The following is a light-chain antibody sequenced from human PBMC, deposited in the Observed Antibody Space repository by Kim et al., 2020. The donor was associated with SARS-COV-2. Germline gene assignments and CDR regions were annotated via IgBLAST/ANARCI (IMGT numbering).Light chain of an antibody. V-gene: IGLV1-44*01. CDR3: AAWDDSLNDVV. J-gene: IGLJ2*01. CDR2: SNN. Sequence: GRKFTIPCSGSTSNIGSNTVNWYQQLPGTAPKLLIYSNNQRPSGVPDRFSGSKSGTSASLAISGLQSEDEADYYCAAWDDSLNDVVFGGGTQLTVL. CDR1: TSNIGSNT.